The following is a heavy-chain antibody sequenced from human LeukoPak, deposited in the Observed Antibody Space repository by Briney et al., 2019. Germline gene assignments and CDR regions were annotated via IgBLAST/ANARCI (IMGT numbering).Heavy chain of an antibody. D-gene: IGHD3-10*01. J-gene: IGHJ3*02. V-gene: IGHV3-53*05. Sequence: GGSLRLSCAASGFTVSNKYMTWVRQAPGKGLEWVSLIYSDGRTYYADSVKGRFTISRDNSKNTLYLQMNSLRAEDTAVYYCARGDLHYHDSTRRGFDIWGQGTKVTVSS. CDR3: ARGDLHYHDSTRRGFDI. CDR2: IYSDGRT. CDR1: GFTVSNKY.